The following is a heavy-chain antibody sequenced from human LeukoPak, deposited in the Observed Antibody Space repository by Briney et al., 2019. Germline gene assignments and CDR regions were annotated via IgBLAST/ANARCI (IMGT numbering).Heavy chain of an antibody. CDR2: INPSGGST. CDR1: GYTFTSYY. J-gene: IGHJ6*02. Sequence: GASVKVSCKASGYTFTSYYMHWVRQAPGQGLEWMGIINPSGGSTSYAQKFRGRVTMTRDTSTSTVYMELSSLRSEDTAVYYCARELNYYGSGSAYYYYGMDVWGQGTTVTVSS. D-gene: IGHD3-10*01. V-gene: IGHV1-46*01. CDR3: ARELNYYGSGSAYYYYGMDV.